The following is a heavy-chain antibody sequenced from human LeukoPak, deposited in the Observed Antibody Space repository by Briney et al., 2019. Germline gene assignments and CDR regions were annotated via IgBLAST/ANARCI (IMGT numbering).Heavy chain of an antibody. J-gene: IGHJ4*02. V-gene: IGHV3-66*02. Sequence: GGSLRLSCAASGFTVSNNYMRWVRQAPGKGRECVSLIYIGGSTYYADCVTGRFTIPRDHATNTMYMHMNSLSAEDSAVYSCATGLHRRCSGGSCYQAFDSWGQGTLVTVSS. CDR1: GFTVSNNY. CDR3: ATGLHRRCSGGSCYQAFDS. D-gene: IGHD2-15*01. CDR2: IYIGGST.